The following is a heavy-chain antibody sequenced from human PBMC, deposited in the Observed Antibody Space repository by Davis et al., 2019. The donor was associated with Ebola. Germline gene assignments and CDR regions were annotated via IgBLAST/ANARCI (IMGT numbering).Heavy chain of an antibody. J-gene: IGHJ4*02. Sequence: MPSETLSLTCTVSSGSISGYYWSWIRQPPGKGLEWIGCIYYSGSTNYNPSLKSRVTISVDTSKNQFSLKLSSVTVADTAVYYCARGTGPVDYWGQGTLVTVSS. D-gene: IGHD1-14*01. CDR2: IYYSGST. V-gene: IGHV4-59*08. CDR3: ARGTGPVDY. CDR1: SGSISGYY.